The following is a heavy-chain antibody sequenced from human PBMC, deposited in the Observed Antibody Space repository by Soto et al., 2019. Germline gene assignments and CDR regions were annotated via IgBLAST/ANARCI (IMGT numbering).Heavy chain of an antibody. CDR2: ISSSSSYI. V-gene: IGHV3-21*01. J-gene: IGHJ3*02. CDR3: ARDSKIAVAGRTDAFDI. CDR1: GFTFSSYS. Sequence: PGGSLRLSCAASGFTFSSYSMNWVRQAPGKGLEWVSSISSSSSYIYYADSVKGRFTISRDNAKNSLYLQMNSLRAEDTAVYYCARDSKIAVAGRTDAFDIWGQGTMVTVSS. D-gene: IGHD6-19*01.